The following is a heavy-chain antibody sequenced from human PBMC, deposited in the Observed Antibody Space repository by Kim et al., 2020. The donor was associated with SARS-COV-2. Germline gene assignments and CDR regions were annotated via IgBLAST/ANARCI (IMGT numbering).Heavy chain of an antibody. CDR3: STGTSVGG. Sequence: GGKMDYAAPVKGRFTISREESKNTVYLKMNSLKTEDTAVYYCSTGTSVGGWGQGTLVTVSS. CDR2: GGKM. J-gene: IGHJ4*02. V-gene: IGHV3-15*01. D-gene: IGHD1-26*01.